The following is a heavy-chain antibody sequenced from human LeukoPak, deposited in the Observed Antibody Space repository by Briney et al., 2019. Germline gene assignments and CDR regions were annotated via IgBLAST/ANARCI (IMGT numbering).Heavy chain of an antibody. V-gene: IGHV3-23*01. CDR3: AKVYRGSGFFDL. CDR1: GFTFSSYG. J-gene: IGHJ2*01. Sequence: GGTLRLSCAASGFTFSSYGMSWVRQAPGKGLEGVSAISGSGGSTYYADSVKGRFTISRDNSKNTLYLQMNSLRAEDTAVYYCAKVYRGSGFFDLWGRGTLVTVSS. CDR2: ISGSGGST. D-gene: IGHD3-10*01.